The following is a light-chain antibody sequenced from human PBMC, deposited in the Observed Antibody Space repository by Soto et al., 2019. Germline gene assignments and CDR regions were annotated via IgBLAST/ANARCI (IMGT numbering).Light chain of an antibody. Sequence: ESVLTQSPGTLSLSPGERATLSCRASQSVSSSYLAWYQQKPGQAPRLLIYCASSRATGIPDRFSGSGSGTDFTLTISRLEPEDFAVYYCQQYGSSQPWTFGQGTKVDI. CDR2: CAS. CDR1: QSVSSSY. J-gene: IGKJ1*01. V-gene: IGKV3-20*01. CDR3: QQYGSSQPWT.